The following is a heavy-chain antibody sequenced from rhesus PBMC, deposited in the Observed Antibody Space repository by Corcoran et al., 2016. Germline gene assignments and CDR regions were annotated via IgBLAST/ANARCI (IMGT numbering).Heavy chain of an antibody. CDR1: GFTFSSYG. CDR3: AKVDNWNYSAFDC. V-gene: IGHV3S5*01. D-gene: IGHD1-26*01. J-gene: IGHJ3*01. CDR2: YIINGGGST. Sequence: EVQLVESGGGLVQPGGSLRLSCAASGFTFSSYGMSWVRQAPGKGLEWVSYIINGGGSTYYADSVKGRFTISRDNSKNTLSLKMNSLIAEDTAVYYCAKVDNWNYSAFDCWGQGPRVTVSS.